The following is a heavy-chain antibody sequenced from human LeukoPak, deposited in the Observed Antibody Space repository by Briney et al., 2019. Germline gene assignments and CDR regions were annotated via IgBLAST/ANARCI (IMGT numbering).Heavy chain of an antibody. V-gene: IGHV3-48*03. CDR3: AELGITMIGGV. Sequence: GSLRLSCAASGFTFSSYEMNWVRQAPGKGLEWVSYISSSGSTIYYADSVKGRSTISRDKDKKSRYLQMNSMRAEDTAVYYCAELGITMIGGVWGKGTTVTISS. D-gene: IGHD3-10*02. CDR2: ISSSGSTI. J-gene: IGHJ6*04. CDR1: GFTFSSYE.